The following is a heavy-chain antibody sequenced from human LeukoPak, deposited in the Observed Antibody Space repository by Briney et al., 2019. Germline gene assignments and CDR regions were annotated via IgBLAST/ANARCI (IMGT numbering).Heavy chain of an antibody. Sequence: ASVKVSCKASGYTFTSYYMHWVRQAPGQGLEWMGIINPSGGSTSYAQKFQGRVTMTRDMSTSTVCMELSSLRSEDTAVYYCARVRGAGIFDYWGQGTLVTVSS. D-gene: IGHD6-19*01. CDR2: INPSGGST. CDR3: ARVRGAGIFDY. V-gene: IGHV1-46*01. J-gene: IGHJ4*02. CDR1: GYTFTSYY.